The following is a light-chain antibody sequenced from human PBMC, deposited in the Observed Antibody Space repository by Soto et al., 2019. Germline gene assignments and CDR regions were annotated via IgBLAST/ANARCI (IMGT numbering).Light chain of an antibody. CDR3: QQRSNWPLIT. J-gene: IGKJ5*01. CDR2: DAS. Sequence: EIVLTQSPATLSLSPGERATPSCRASQSVSSHLAWYQQKPGQAPRLLIYDASNRATGIPARFSGSGSGTDFTLTISSLGPEDFAVYYCQQRSNWPLITFGQGTRLEIK. CDR1: QSVSSH. V-gene: IGKV3-11*01.